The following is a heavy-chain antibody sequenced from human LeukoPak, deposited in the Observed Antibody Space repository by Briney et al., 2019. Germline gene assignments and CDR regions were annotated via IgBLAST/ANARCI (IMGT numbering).Heavy chain of an antibody. D-gene: IGHD4-23*01. J-gene: IGHJ4*02. CDR3: ARGGVSEKDYGGNSDY. Sequence: ASVTVSFKASGYTFTSYYMHWVRQAPGQGLEWMGIINPSGGSTSYAQKFQGRVTMTRDTSTSTVYMELSSLRSEDTAVYYCARGGVSEKDYGGNSDYWGQGTLVTVSS. V-gene: IGHV1-46*01. CDR2: INPSGGST. CDR1: GYTFTSYY.